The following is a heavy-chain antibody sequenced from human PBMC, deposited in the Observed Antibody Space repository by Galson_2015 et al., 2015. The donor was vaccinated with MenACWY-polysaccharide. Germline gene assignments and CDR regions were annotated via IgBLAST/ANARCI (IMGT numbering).Heavy chain of an antibody. CDR2: MNPKSGNT. CDR3: ARNAASGLDY. CDR1: GYTFTSSD. Sequence: SVKVSCKASGYTFTSSDIDWVRQATGQGLEYLGWMNPKSGNTGYAQKFQGRVSMTRDISINTAYMELSSLRSDDTAVYYCARNAASGLDYWGHGTLVTVSS. D-gene: IGHD3-10*01. V-gene: IGHV1-8*01. J-gene: IGHJ4*01.